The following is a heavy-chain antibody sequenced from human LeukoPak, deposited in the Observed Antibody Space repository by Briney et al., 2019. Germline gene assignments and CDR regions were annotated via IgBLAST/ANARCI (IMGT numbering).Heavy chain of an antibody. CDR1: GFTFSDYY. CDR3: ARAVTMIVPYFDY. Sequence: GGSLRLSCAASGFTFSDYYMSWVRQAPGKGLEWVSVIYSGGSTYYADSVKGRFTISRDNSKNTLYLQMNSLRAEDTAVYYCARAVTMIVPYFDYWGQGTLVTVSS. J-gene: IGHJ4*02. D-gene: IGHD3-22*01. CDR2: IYSGGST. V-gene: IGHV3-53*01.